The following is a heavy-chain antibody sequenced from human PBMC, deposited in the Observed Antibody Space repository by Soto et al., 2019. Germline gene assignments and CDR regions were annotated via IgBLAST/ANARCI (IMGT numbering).Heavy chain of an antibody. Sequence: ASVKVSCKASGYTFSSYGISWVGQAPGQRLEWMGWISAYNGNTNYAQKLQGRVTMTTDTSTSTAYMELRSLRSDDTAVYYCARDPYYDFWSPPTKYGMDVWGQGTTVTVSS. J-gene: IGHJ6*02. D-gene: IGHD3-3*01. CDR2: ISAYNGNT. V-gene: IGHV1-18*01. CDR3: ARDPYYDFWSPPTKYGMDV. CDR1: GYTFSSYG.